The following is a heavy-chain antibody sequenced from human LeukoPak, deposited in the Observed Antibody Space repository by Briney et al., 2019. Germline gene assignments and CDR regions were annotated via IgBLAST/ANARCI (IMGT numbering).Heavy chain of an antibody. CDR3: ARPRGSGNYFSGDY. Sequence: ASVKVSCKASGGTFSGFSISWVRQAPGQGLEWMGGIIPILGTRKYAQKFQGRVTITADESTSTVYMELSGLRSEDTAVYYCARPRGSGNYFSGDYWGQGTLVTVSS. CDR1: GGTFSGFS. CDR2: IIPILGTR. D-gene: IGHD3-10*01. V-gene: IGHV1-69*13. J-gene: IGHJ4*02.